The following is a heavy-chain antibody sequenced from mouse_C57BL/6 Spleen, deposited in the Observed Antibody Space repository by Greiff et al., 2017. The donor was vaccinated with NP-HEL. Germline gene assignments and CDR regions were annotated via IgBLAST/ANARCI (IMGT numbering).Heavy chain of an antibody. Sequence: VQLQQPGAELVKPGASVKMSCKASGYTFTSYWITWVKQRPGQGLEWIGDIYPGSGSTNYNAKFKRKATLTVDTSSSTAYMQLSSRTSEDSAVYYCAREERENYYFDYWGQGTTLTVSS. J-gene: IGHJ2*01. CDR3: AREERENYYFDY. CDR2: IYPGSGST. CDR1: GYTFTSYW. V-gene: IGHV1-55*01.